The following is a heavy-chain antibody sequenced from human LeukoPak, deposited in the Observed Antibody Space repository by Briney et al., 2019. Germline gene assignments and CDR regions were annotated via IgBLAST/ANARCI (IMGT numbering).Heavy chain of an antibody. CDR3: ARVGADIGSSGWYYYYYYGMDV. Sequence: PSETLSLTCTVSGGSVSSYYWSWIRQPPGKGLEWIGYIYYSGSTNYNPSLKSRVTISVDTSKNQFSLKLSSVTAADTAVYYCARVGADIGSSGWYYYYYYGMDVWGQGTTVTVSS. D-gene: IGHD6-19*01. CDR2: IYYSGST. V-gene: IGHV4-59*02. CDR1: GGSVSSYY. J-gene: IGHJ6*02.